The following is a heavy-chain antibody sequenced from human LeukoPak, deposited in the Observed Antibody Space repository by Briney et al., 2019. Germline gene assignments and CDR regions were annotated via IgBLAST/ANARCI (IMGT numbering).Heavy chain of an antibody. J-gene: IGHJ5*02. D-gene: IGHD6-13*01. V-gene: IGHV4-4*02. CDR2: IYHSGST. CDR3: ATTAAAGTRLAWFDP. Sequence: PSGTLSLTCVVSGGSISRYNWWSWVRQPPGKGLEWIGEIYHSGSTNYNPSLKSRVTISLDKSKNQFSLKLSSVTAADTAVYYCATTAAAGTRLAWFDPWGQGTLVTASS. CDR1: GGSISRYNW.